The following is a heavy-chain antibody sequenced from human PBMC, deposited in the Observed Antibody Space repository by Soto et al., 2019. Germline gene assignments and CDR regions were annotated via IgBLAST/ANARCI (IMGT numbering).Heavy chain of an antibody. CDR1: GGSFSGYY. Sequence: SETLSLTCAVYGGSFSGYYWSWIRQPPGKGLEWIGEINHSGSTNYNPSLKSRVTISVDTSKNQFSLKLSSVTAADTAVYYCARGNYSNYGRPYYYYYYYMDVWGKGTTVTVS. V-gene: IGHV4-34*01. J-gene: IGHJ6*03. CDR2: INHSGST. CDR3: ARGNYSNYGRPYYYYYYYMDV. D-gene: IGHD4-4*01.